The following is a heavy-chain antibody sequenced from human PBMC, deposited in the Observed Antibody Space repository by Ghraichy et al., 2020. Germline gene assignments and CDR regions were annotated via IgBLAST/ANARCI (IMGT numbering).Heavy chain of an antibody. J-gene: IGHJ6*03. Sequence: SETLSLTCTVSGDSISSGSFYWSWIRQPARKGLEWIGRIYTSGSTNYNPSLKSRVTISLDTSKNQFSLKLSSVTAAHTAVYYCARRPHYYCYMDVWGKGTTVTVSS. CDR3: ARRPHYYCYMDV. D-gene: IGHD1-1*01. V-gene: IGHV4-61*02. CDR2: IYTSGST. CDR1: GDSISSGSFY.